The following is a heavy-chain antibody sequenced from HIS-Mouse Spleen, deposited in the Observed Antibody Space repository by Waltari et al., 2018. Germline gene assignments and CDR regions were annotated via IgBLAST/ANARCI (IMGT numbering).Heavy chain of an antibody. V-gene: IGHV4-39*07. CDR3: AREIPYSSSWYDWYFDL. D-gene: IGHD6-13*01. CDR2: IYYSGRT. J-gene: IGHJ2*01. Sequence: QLHLKASPPGLVTPSETLSLPCSAPGGSTSSRRYYWAWIRQPPGKGLEWIGSIYYSGRTYSNPSLKSRVTISVDTSKNQFSLKLSSVTAADTAVYYCAREIPYSSSWYDWYFDLWGRGTLVTVSS. CDR1: GGSTSSRRYY.